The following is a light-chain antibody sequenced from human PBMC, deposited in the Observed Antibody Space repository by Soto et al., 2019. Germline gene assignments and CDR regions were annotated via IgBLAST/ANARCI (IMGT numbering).Light chain of an antibody. CDR3: QQAISFPLS. J-gene: IGKJ4*01. CDR2: TAS. V-gene: IGKV1-12*01. CDR1: QGISSW. Sequence: DIQMTQSPSSVSASVGDRVTITCRASQGISSWLAWYQQKPGKAPNLLIHTASSLQSGLPSRFSGTGHITDFTRTISSPQPEYFAPYYCQQAISFPLSFGGGTKVGI.